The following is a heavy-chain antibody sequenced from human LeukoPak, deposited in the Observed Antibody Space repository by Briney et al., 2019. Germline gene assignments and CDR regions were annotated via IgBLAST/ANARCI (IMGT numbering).Heavy chain of an antibody. V-gene: IGHV3-66*02. J-gene: IGHJ6*03. CDR3: AREPSTVTTKPEGMDV. D-gene: IGHD4-11*01. Sequence: PGGSLRLSCAASGFTVSSNYMSWVRQAPGKGLEWVSDIYSGGSTYYADSVKGRFTISRDNSKNTLYLQMNSLRAEDTAVYYCAREPSTVTTKPEGMDVWGKGTTATVSS. CDR2: IYSGGST. CDR1: GFTVSSNY.